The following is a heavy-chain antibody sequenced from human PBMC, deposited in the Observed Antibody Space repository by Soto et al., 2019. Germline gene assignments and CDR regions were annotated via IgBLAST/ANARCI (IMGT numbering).Heavy chain of an antibody. J-gene: IGHJ4*02. CDR3: ARGGAAMVPVYFDY. CDR1: GGSISSGGYY. V-gene: IGHV4-31*03. D-gene: IGHD5-18*01. CDR2: IYYSGST. Sequence: PSETLSLTCTVSGGSISSGGYYWSWIRQHPGKGLEWIGYIYYSGSTYYNPSLKSRVTISVDTSKNQFSLKLSSVTAADTAVYYCARGGAAMVPVYFDYWGQGTLVTVSS.